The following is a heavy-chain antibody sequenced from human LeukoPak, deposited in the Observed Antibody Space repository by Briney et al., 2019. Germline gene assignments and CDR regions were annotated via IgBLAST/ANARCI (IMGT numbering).Heavy chain of an antibody. V-gene: IGHV1-2*02. CDR3: ARESLLGGTARRALKY. J-gene: IGHJ4*02. D-gene: IGHD6-6*01. Sequence: GASVKVSCKASGYTFTGYYMHWVRQAPGQGLEWMGWINPNSGGTNYAQKFQGRVTMTRDTSISTAYMELSRLRSDDTAVYYCARESLLGGTARRALKYWGQGTLVTVSS. CDR1: GYTFTGYY. CDR2: INPNSGGT.